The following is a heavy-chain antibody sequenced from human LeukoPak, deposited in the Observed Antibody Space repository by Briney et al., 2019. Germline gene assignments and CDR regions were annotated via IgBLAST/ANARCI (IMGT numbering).Heavy chain of an antibody. Sequence: GGSLRLSCAASGFSFSRYYMSWVRQTPGKALEWISYIPTSGISVQYADSVRGRFIASRDDAKNSLHLQMDSLRVEDTAVYYCTRAVGLGPGAHFDQWGQGALVILSS. CDR1: GFSFSRYY. CDR2: IPTSGISV. CDR3: TRAVGLGPGAHFDQ. J-gene: IGHJ4*02. D-gene: IGHD1-26*01. V-gene: IGHV3-11*01.